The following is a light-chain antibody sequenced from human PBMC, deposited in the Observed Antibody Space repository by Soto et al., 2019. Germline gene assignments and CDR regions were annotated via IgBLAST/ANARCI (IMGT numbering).Light chain of an antibody. J-gene: IGKJ4*01. CDR3: QQLNSYPLT. CDR1: QGISSY. CDR2: AAS. Sequence: IQLTQSPSSLSASVGDRVTITCRVSQGISSYLAWYQQKPGKAPKLLIYAASTLQSGVPSRFSGSGSETDFTLTISSLQPEDFATYYCQQLNSYPLTFGGGTKVEIK. V-gene: IGKV1-9*01.